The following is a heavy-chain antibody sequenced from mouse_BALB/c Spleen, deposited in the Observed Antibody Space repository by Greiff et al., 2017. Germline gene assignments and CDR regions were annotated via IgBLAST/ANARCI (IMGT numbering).Heavy chain of an antibody. J-gene: IGHJ4*01. CDR1: GFTFSSFG. V-gene: IGHV5-17*02. Sequence: EVQRVESGGGLVQPGGSRKLSCAASGFTFSSFGMHWVRQAPEKGLEWVAYISSGSSTIYYADTVKGRFTISRDNPKNTLFLQMTSLRSEDTAMYYCARSGGSSYYAMDYWGQGTSVTVSS. CDR3: ARSGGSSYYAMDY. D-gene: IGHD1-1*01. CDR2: ISSGSSTI.